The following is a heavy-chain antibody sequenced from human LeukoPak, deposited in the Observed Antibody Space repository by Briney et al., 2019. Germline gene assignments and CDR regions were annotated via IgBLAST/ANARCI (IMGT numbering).Heavy chain of an antibody. V-gene: IGHV1-2*02. CDR2: INPNSGGT. CDR3: ARYKNYIVNFDY. J-gene: IGHJ4*02. D-gene: IGHD2/OR15-2a*01. CDR1: GYTFTGYY. Sequence: ASVKVSCKASGYTFTGYYMHWVQQAPGQGLEWMGWINPNSGGTNYAQKFQGRVTMTRDTSISTAYMELSRLRSDDTAVYYCARYKNYIVNFDYWGQGTLVTVSS.